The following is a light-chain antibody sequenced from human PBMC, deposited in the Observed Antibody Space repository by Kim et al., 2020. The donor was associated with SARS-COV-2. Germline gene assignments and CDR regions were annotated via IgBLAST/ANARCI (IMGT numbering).Light chain of an antibody. CDR3: NSRDSSGNHLGV. Sequence: SSELTQDPAVSVALGQTVRITCQGDSLRSYYASWYQQKPGQAPVLVIYGKNNRPSGIPDRFSGSSSGNTASLTITGAQAEDEADYYCNSRDSSGNHLGVFGGRTQLTVL. CDR1: SLRSYY. V-gene: IGLV3-19*01. J-gene: IGLJ3*02. CDR2: GKN.